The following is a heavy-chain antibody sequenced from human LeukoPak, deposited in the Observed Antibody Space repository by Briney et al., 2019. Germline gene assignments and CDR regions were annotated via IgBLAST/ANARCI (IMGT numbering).Heavy chain of an antibody. J-gene: IGHJ4*02. D-gene: IGHD6-19*01. Sequence: PGGSLRLSCAASGFTFSSYGMHWVRQAPGKGLEWEAVISYDGSNKYYADSVKGRFTISRDNSKNTLYLQMNSLRAEDTAVYYCAKWAVAGITDYWGQGTLVTVSS. CDR2: ISYDGSNK. V-gene: IGHV3-30*18. CDR1: GFTFSSYG. CDR3: AKWAVAGITDY.